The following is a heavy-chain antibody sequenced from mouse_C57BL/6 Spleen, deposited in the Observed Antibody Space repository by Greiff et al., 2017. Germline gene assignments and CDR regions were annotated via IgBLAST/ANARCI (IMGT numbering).Heavy chain of an antibody. D-gene: IGHD5-5*01. V-gene: IGHV1-54*01. J-gene: IGHJ3*01. CDR2: INPGSGGT. Sequence: QVQLQQSGAELVRPGTSVKVSCKASGYAFTNYLIEWVKQRPGQGLEWIGVINPGSGGTNYNEKFKGKATLTADKSSSTAYMQLSSLTSEDSAVYFCARSGDYLWGQGTLVTVSA. CDR3: ARSGDYL. CDR1: GYAFTNYL.